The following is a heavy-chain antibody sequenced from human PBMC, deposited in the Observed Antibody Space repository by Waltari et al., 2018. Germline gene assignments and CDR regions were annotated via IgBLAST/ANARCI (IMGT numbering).Heavy chain of an antibody. CDR2: SNHSGST. CDR1: DGPLSGYY. CDR3: ARRRRRGSGYYPKIYGMDV. V-gene: IGHV4-34*01. J-gene: IGHJ6*02. D-gene: IGHD3-22*01. Sequence: QVQLQQWGAGLLKPSETLPLPCAVNDGPLSGYYCSWIRQPPAKGLEWIGGSNHSGSTNYNPSLKSRVTISVDTSKNQFSLKLSSVTAADTAVYYCARRRRRGSGYYPKIYGMDVWGQGTTVTVSS.